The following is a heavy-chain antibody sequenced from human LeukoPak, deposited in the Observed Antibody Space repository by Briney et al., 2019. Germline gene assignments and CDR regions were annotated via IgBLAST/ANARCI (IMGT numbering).Heavy chain of an antibody. CDR1: GGSFSGYY. J-gene: IGHJ3*02. D-gene: IGHD4-11*01. V-gene: IGHV4-34*01. Sequence: SETLSLTCAVYGGSFSGYYWSWIRQPPGKGLEWIGEINHSGSTNYNPSLKSRVTISVDTSKNQFSLRLSSVTAADTAVYYCARRDMTAVTAYAFDIWGQGTMVTVSS. CDR2: INHSGST. CDR3: ARRDMTAVTAYAFDI.